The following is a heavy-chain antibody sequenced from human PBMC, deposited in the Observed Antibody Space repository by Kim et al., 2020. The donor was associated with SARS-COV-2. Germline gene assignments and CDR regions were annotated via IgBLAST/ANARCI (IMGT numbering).Heavy chain of an antibody. J-gene: IGHJ4*02. D-gene: IGHD3-16*01. CDR3: ARDGGGGAFSP. V-gene: IGHV4-59*13. CDR2: IYYSGST. CDR1: GGSISSYY. Sequence: SETLSLTCAVSGGSISSYYWSWIRQPPGTGLEWIGHIYYSGSTNYNPSLKSRVTISLDTSNIQFSLNLSSVTAADTAIYYCARDGGGGAFSPWGQGTLVTVSS.